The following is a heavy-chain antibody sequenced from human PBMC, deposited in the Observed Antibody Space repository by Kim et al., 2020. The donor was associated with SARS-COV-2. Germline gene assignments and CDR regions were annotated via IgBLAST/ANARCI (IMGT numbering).Heavy chain of an antibody. V-gene: IGHV3-66*01. D-gene: IGHD4-17*01. Sequence: GGSLRLSCAASGITVSSNYMSWVRQAPGKGLEWVAVIYSGGSTYYANSVKGRFTISRDNSKNTLHLQMNSLRGEDTAVYYCARDDYGGSYWYSDLWGRGT. J-gene: IGHJ2*01. CDR2: IYSGGST. CDR1: GITVSSNY. CDR3: ARDDYGGSYWYSDL.